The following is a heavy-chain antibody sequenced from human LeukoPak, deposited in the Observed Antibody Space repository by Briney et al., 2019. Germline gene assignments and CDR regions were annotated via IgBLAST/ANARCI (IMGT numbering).Heavy chain of an antibody. J-gene: IGHJ4*02. V-gene: IGHV4-39*01. CDR1: GGSISSRSYY. CDR3: ARQEWNSGYALGY. Sequence: SETLSFTCTVSGGSISSRSYYWGWIRQPPGKGLEWIGSIYYSGSTYYNPSLKSRVTISVDTSKNQFSLKLSSVTAADTAVYYCARQEWNSGYALGYWGQGTLVTVSS. CDR2: IYYSGST. D-gene: IGHD5-12*01.